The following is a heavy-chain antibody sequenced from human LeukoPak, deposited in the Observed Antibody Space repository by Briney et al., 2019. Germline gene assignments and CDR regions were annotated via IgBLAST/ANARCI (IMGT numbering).Heavy chain of an antibody. CDR3: ARTYYDFWSGSRYWYFQL. Sequence: SQTLSLTCTVSGDSISSGDYYWTWIRQPPGKGLEWIGYIYYTGTTDYNPSLKSRVTISVDTSKNQFSLKLSSVTAADTAVYYCARTYYDFWSGSRYWYFQLWGRGTLVTVSS. V-gene: IGHV4-30-4*08. D-gene: IGHD3-3*01. CDR2: IYYTGTT. CDR1: GDSISSGDYY. J-gene: IGHJ2*01.